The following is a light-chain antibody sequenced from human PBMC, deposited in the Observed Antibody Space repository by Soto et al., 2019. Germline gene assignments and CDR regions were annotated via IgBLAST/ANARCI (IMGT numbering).Light chain of an antibody. CDR3: ISYTTSVTYV. CDR2: GVS. CDR1: SSDDGGYNY. V-gene: IGLV2-14*01. Sequence: QSVLTQPASVSGSPGQSITISCTGTSSDDGGYNYVSWYQQHPGKATKLMISGVSNRPSGVSNRFSGSKSGNTASLTFSGLQTEDEADYYCISYTTSVTYVFGTGTKSPS. J-gene: IGLJ1*01.